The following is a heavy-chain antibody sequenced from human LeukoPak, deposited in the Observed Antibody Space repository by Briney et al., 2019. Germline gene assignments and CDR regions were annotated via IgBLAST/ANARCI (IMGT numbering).Heavy chain of an antibody. CDR2: IRAYNGNT. D-gene: IGHD3-9*01. J-gene: IGHJ4*02. V-gene: IGHV1-18*01. CDR3: ARDQVDDGGLRYFDWLLKH. CDR1: GYTFTNYG. Sequence: ASLKVSCKASGYTFTNYGINRVRQSPGQGLEWMGSIRAYNGNTNYAQKLQGRVTMTTDTSTSTAYMELRSLRSDDTAVYYCARDQVDDGGLRYFDWLLKHWGPGTLVTVSS.